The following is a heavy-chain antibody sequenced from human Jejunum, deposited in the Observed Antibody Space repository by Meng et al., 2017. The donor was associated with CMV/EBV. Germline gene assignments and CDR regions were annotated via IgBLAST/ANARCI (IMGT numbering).Heavy chain of an antibody. D-gene: IGHD2-21*01. CDR1: GDTFTGKY. CDR3: ARDFSLLKFDDSFLN. Sequence: SGDTFTGKYIHWVRQAPGQGLDWMGWINPNTGGTNYAQNFQGRVTMTRDTSITTAYMELKRLRSDDTAVYYCARDFSLLKFDDSFLNWGQGTLVTVSS. V-gene: IGHV1-2*02. J-gene: IGHJ4*02. CDR2: INPNTGGT.